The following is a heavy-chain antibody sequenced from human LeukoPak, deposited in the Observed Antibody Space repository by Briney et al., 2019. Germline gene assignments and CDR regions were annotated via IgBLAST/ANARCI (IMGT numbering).Heavy chain of an antibody. Sequence: GGSLRLSCAASGFTFSSYAMSWVGQAPGKGLEWVSAISGSGGSTYYADSVKGGFTISRDNSKHTLYLQMNSLMAEATAVHYSPKEIDYDSSGDTYFDYWGQGTLVTVSS. CDR2: ISGSGGST. D-gene: IGHD3-22*01. CDR1: GFTFSSYA. J-gene: IGHJ4*02. CDR3: PKEIDYDSSGDTYFDY. V-gene: IGHV3-23*01.